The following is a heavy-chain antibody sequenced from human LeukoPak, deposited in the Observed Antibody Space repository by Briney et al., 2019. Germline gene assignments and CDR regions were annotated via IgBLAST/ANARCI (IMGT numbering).Heavy chain of an antibody. V-gene: IGHV4-59*08. CDR2: IHYSGST. J-gene: IGHJ4*02. CDR1: GGFISGYY. Sequence: SETLSLTCTVSGGFISGYYWNWIRQTPGKGLEWIAYIHYSGSTNYNPSLKSRVTISMDTSKSQFSLKLTSVTAADTAVYYCARFSGGTWGFDLWGQGTLVTVSS. CDR3: ARFSGGTWGFDL. D-gene: IGHD7-27*01.